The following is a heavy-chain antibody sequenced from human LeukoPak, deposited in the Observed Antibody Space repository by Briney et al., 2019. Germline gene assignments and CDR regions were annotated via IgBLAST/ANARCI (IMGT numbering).Heavy chain of an antibody. CDR1: GFSSSPYH. Sequence: SETLSLTCIGSGFSSSPYHWSWIRHPPGKGLEGIGYIYYSGSTNYNPSLKSRVTISVDTSKNQFSLKLSSVTAADTALYYCARHITGVGAFDIWGQGKMVTVSS. CDR2: IYYSGST. V-gene: IGHV4-59*08. CDR3: ARHITGVGAFDI. D-gene: IGHD1-14*01. J-gene: IGHJ3*02.